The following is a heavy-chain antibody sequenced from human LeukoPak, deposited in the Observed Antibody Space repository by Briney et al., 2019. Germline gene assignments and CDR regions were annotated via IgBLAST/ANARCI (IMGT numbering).Heavy chain of an antibody. V-gene: IGHV5-51*01. Sequence: GESLKISCQTSEYIFTYYWIAWVRQMPGKGLEWMGIIYPGDSDTRYSPSFQGQVTISADKSISTAYLQWSSLKASDTAMYYCAIGGVLRYFDYWGQGTLVTVSS. CDR1: EYIFTYYW. D-gene: IGHD3-9*01. CDR2: IYPGDSDT. J-gene: IGHJ4*02. CDR3: AIGGVLRYFDY.